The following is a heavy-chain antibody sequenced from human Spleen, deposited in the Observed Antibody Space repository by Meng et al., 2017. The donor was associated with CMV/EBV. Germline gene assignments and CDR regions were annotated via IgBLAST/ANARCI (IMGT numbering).Heavy chain of an antibody. D-gene: IGHD3-16*02. V-gene: IGHV4-30-4*08. CDR2: IYYSGST. J-gene: IGHJ4*02. CDR1: GGSISSGDYY. Sequence: SETLSLTCTVSGGSISSGDYYWSWIRQPPGKGLEWIGYIYYSGSTYYNPSLKSRVTISVDTSKNQFSLKLSSVTAADTAVYYCARWGGGLGELSLSTYYFDYWGQGTLVTVSS. CDR3: ARWGGGLGELSLSTYYFDY.